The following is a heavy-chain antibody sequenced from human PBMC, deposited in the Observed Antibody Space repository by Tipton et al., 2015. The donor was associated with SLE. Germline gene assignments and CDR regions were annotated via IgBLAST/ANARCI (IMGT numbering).Heavy chain of an antibody. CDR3: ARSAYYYDSSGYYY. J-gene: IGHJ4*02. Sequence: TLSLTCAVYGGSFSGYYWSWIRQPPGKGLEWIGEINHSGSTKYNPSLKSRVTISVDTSKNQFSLKLSSVTAADTAVYYCARSAYYYDSSGYYYWGQGTLVTVSS. D-gene: IGHD3-22*01. CDR1: GGSFSGYY. V-gene: IGHV4-34*01. CDR2: INHSGST.